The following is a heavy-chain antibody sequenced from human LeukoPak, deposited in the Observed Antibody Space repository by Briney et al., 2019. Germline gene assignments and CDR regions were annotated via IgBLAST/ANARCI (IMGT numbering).Heavy chain of an antibody. J-gene: IGHJ4*02. CDR3: ARETVAPDY. V-gene: IGHV3-48*01. CDR1: GFTFSSYS. CDR2: ISSSSSTI. D-gene: IGHD6-19*01. Sequence: GGSLRPSCAASGFTFSSYSMNWVRQAPGEGLEWVSYISSSSSTIYYADSVKGRFTISRDNAKNSLYLQMNSLRAEDTAVYYCARETVAPDYWGQGTLVTVSS.